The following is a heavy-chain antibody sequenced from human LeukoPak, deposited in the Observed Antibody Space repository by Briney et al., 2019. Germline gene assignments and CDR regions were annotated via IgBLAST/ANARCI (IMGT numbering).Heavy chain of an antibody. CDR2: ISYDGSNK. D-gene: IGHD2-15*01. Sequence: GGSLRLSCAASGFTFSSYAMHWVRQAPGKGLEWVAVISYDGSNKYYADSVKGRFTISRDNSKNTLYLQMNSLRAEDTAVYYCARSPAYCSGGSCSHGYYYMDVWGKGTTVTISS. J-gene: IGHJ6*03. CDR3: ARSPAYCSGGSCSHGYYYMDV. CDR1: GFTFSSYA. V-gene: IGHV3-30*04.